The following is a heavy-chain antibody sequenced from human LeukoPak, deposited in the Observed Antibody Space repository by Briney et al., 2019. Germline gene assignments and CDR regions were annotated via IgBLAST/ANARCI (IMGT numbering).Heavy chain of an antibody. Sequence: ASVKVSCKASGYTFTGYYMHWVRQAPGQGLEWMGWINPNSGGTNYAQKFQGRVTMTRDTSISTAYMELSRLRSDDTAVYYCARVGDPRDDFWSGYYPTGYYYMDVWGKGTTVTVSS. CDR2: INPNSGGT. V-gene: IGHV1-2*02. J-gene: IGHJ6*03. CDR1: GYTFTGYY. D-gene: IGHD3-3*01. CDR3: ARVGDPRDDFWSGYYPTGYYYMDV.